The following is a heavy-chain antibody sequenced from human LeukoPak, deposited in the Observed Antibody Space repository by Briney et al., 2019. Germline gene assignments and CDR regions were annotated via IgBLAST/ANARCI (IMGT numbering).Heavy chain of an antibody. CDR1: GASISSSTYY. D-gene: IGHD6-19*01. V-gene: IGHV4-39*01. CDR3: ATPGRIAVAGQFDY. J-gene: IGHJ4*02. Sequence: SETLSLTCTVSGASISSSTYYWGWIRQTPGEGLEWIGYTYYSSSTYYNPSLKSRVTISVDTSKNQFSLMLNSVTAADTAVYYCATPGRIAVAGQFDYWGQGTLVTVSS. CDR2: TYYSSST.